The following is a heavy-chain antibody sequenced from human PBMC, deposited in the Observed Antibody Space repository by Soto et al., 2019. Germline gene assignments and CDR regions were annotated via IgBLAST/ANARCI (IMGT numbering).Heavy chain of an antibody. CDR1: GFTFSTYG. D-gene: IGHD3-3*01. Sequence: PGGSLRLSCAASGFTFSTYGMHWVRQAPGKGLEWVAVISYDGSNKYYADSVKGRFTISRDNSKNTLYLQMNSLRAEDTAVYYCARDYDFWSGFSDVWGQGTTVTVSS. CDR2: ISYDGSNK. V-gene: IGHV3-30*03. J-gene: IGHJ6*02. CDR3: ARDYDFWSGFSDV.